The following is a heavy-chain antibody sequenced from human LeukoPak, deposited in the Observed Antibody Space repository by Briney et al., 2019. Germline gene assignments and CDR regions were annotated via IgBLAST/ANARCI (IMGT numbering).Heavy chain of an antibody. CDR2: ISYDGRNK. Sequence: QPGRSLRLSCAASGFTFSSYGMHWVRQAPGKGLGWVAVISYDGRNKYYADSVKGRFTISRDNSKNTLYVQVNNLRAEDTAVYYCAREERAFIYFDYWGQGTLVTVSS. CDR1: GFTFSSYG. J-gene: IGHJ4*02. D-gene: IGHD3-10*01. V-gene: IGHV3-30*19. CDR3: AREERAFIYFDY.